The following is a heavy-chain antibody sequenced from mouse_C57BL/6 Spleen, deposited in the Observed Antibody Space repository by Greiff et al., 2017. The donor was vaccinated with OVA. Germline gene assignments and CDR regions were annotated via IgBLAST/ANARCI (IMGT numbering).Heavy chain of an antibody. Sequence: QVQLQQPGAELVKPGASVKMSCKASGYTFTSYWITWVKQRPGQGLEWIGDIYPGSGSTNYNEKFKSKATLTVDTSSSTAYMQRSSLTSEDSAVYYCARGDSSGYVFDYWGQGTTLTVSA. J-gene: IGHJ2*01. CDR1: GYTFTSYW. D-gene: IGHD3-2*02. CDR3: ARGDSSGYVFDY. V-gene: IGHV1-55*01. CDR2: IYPGSGST.